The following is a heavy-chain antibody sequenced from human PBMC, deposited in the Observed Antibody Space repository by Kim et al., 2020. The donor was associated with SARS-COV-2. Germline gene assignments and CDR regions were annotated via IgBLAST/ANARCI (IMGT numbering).Heavy chain of an antibody. CDR1: GGSISSSSYY. CDR3: ARDSAAGSLDWFDP. D-gene: IGHD6-19*01. V-gene: IGHV4-39*07. J-gene: IGHJ5*02. CDR2: IYYSGST. Sequence: SETLSLTCTVSGGSISSSSYYWGWIRQPPGKGLEWIGSIYYSGSTYYNPSLKSRVTISVDTSKNQFSLKLSSVTAADTAVYYCARDSAAGSLDWFDPWGQGTLVTVSS.